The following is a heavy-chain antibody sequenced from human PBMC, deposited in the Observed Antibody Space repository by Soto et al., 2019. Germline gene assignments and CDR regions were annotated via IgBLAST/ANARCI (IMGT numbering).Heavy chain of an antibody. CDR1: GVSISGSSYY. CDR3: ARHGSS. CDR2: IYYSGQT. Sequence: QLQLQESGPGLVKPSETLSLICSVSGVSISGSSYYWGWIRQPPGKGLEWIGSIYYSGQTYYNPSLKSRVTISVDRSKNQFSLNLTSVTATDTAFDYCARHGSSWGQGTLVTVSS. V-gene: IGHV4-39*01. J-gene: IGHJ5*02.